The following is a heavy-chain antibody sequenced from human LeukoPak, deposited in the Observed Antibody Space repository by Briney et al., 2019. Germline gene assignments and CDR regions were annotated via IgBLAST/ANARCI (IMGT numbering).Heavy chain of an antibody. CDR2: INPNSGGT. CDR3: ARDQGVAIFGVVRNWFDP. CDR1: GYTFTGYY. Sequence: ASVKVSCKASGYTFTGYYMHWVRQAPGQGLEWMGWINPNSGGTNYAQKFQGRVTMTRDMSISTAYMELSRLRSDDTAVYYCARDQGVAIFGVVRNWFDPWGQGTLVTVSS. V-gene: IGHV1-2*02. J-gene: IGHJ5*02. D-gene: IGHD3-3*01.